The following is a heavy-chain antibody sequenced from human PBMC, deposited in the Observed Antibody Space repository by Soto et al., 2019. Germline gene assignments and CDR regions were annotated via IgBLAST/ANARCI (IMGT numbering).Heavy chain of an antibody. V-gene: IGHV3-33*01. CDR2: IWYDGSNK. Sequence: QVQLVESGGGVVQPGRSLRLSCAASGFTFSSYGMHWVRQAPGKGLEWVAVIWYDGSNKYYADSVKGRFTISRYNSKNTLYLQMNSLRAEDTAVYYCARDYHSSSWYRFAPWGQGTLVTVSS. CDR3: ARDYHSSSWYRFAP. D-gene: IGHD6-13*01. CDR1: GFTFSSYG. J-gene: IGHJ5*02.